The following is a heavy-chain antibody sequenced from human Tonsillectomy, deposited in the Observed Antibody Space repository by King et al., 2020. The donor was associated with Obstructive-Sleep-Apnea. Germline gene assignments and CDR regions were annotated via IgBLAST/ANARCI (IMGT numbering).Heavy chain of an antibody. CDR3: ARGERYSSSWYYYGMDV. CDR2: IIPIFGTA. V-gene: IGHV1-69*01. Sequence: QLVQSGAEVKKPGSSVKVSCKASGGTFSSYAISWVRQAPGQGLEWMGGIIPIFGTANYAQKFQGRVTITADESTSTAYMELSSLGSEATAGYYCARGERYSSSWYYYGMDVWGQGTTVTVSS. J-gene: IGHJ6*02. CDR1: GGTFSSYA. D-gene: IGHD6-13*01.